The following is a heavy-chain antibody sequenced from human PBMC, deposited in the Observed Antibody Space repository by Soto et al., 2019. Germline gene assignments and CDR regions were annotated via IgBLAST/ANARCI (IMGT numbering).Heavy chain of an antibody. J-gene: IGHJ4*02. CDR2: INHSGST. Sequence: SETLSLTCAVYGGSFSGYYWTWIRQPPGTGLEWIAEINHSGSTNYNPSLKSRVAISIDTSKNQFSLNLTSVTAADTAVYYCARQYCSDSNCYGPFDDWGQGTMVTVSS. D-gene: IGHD2-2*01. CDR3: ARQYCSDSNCYGPFDD. CDR1: GGSFSGYY. V-gene: IGHV4-34*01.